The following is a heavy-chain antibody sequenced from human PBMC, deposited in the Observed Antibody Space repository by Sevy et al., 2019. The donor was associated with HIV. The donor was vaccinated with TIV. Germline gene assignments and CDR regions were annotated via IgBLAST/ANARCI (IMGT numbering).Heavy chain of an antibody. V-gene: IGHV3-11*01. J-gene: IGHJ6*02. D-gene: IGHD3-22*01. Sequence: GGSLRLSCAASGFTFSDYYMSWIRQAPGKGLEWVSYISSSGSTIYYTDSVKGRFTISRDNAKNPLYLQMNGLRAEDTAVYYCARGTNYDSSGYYWTGGYYYYGMDVWGQGTTVTVSS. CDR3: ARGTNYDSSGYYWTGGYYYYGMDV. CDR1: GFTFSDYY. CDR2: ISSSGSTI.